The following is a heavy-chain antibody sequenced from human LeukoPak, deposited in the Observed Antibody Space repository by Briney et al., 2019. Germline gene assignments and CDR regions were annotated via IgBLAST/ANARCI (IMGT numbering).Heavy chain of an antibody. Sequence: GGSLRLSCAASGFTFSSYEMNWVRQAPGKGLEWVPYISSSGSTIYYADSVKGRFTISRDNAKNSLYLQMNSLRAEDTAVYYCARVYSSGWSRDFDYWGQGTLVTVSS. J-gene: IGHJ4*02. CDR1: GFTFSSYE. D-gene: IGHD6-19*01. CDR2: ISSSGSTI. V-gene: IGHV3-48*03. CDR3: ARVYSSGWSRDFDY.